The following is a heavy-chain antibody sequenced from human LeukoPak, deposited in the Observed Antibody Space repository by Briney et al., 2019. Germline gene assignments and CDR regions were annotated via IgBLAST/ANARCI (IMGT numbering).Heavy chain of an antibody. V-gene: IGHV3-48*03. D-gene: IGHD3-10*01. CDR2: ISSSGNTI. Sequence: AGGSLRLSCAASGFTFSSYEMNWVRQAPGKELECVSFISSSGNTIYYADSVKGRFTTSRDSAKNSLYLQMNSLRAEDSAIYYCARDHGAYWGQGTLVTVSS. CDR1: GFTFSSYE. J-gene: IGHJ4*02. CDR3: ARDHGAY.